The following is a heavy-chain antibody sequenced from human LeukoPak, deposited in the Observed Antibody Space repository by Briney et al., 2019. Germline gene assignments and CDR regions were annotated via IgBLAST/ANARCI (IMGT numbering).Heavy chain of an antibody. CDR3: ARGTPEVYYYDSSGYPPPYFDY. V-gene: IGHV3-53*01. CDR1: GFTFSSYD. D-gene: IGHD3-22*01. Sequence: GGSLRLSCAASGFTFSSYDMTWVRQAPGKGLEWVSVIYSGGSTYYADSVKGRFTISRDNSKNTLYLQMSSLRAEDTAVYYCARGTPEVYYYDSSGYPPPYFDYWGQGTLVTVSS. J-gene: IGHJ4*02. CDR2: IYSGGST.